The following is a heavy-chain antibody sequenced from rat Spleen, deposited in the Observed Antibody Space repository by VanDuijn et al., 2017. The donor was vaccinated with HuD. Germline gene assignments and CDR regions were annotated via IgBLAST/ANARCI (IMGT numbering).Heavy chain of an antibody. V-gene: IGHV5-25*01. CDR1: GFTFSDYY. J-gene: IGHJ3*01. Sequence: EVQLVESDGGLVQPGRSLKLSCAASGFTFSDYYMAWVRQAPTKGLEWVTSISPSGVTYYRDSVKGRFTVSRENTERTLYLLVDSLRSEDTATYYCVGQDTSGYSNWFAYWGQGTLVTVSS. D-gene: IGHD4-3*01. CDR3: VGQDTSGYSNWFAY. CDR2: ISPSGVT.